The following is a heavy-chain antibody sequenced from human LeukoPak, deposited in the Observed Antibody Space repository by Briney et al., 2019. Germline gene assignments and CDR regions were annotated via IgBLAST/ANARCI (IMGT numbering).Heavy chain of an antibody. V-gene: IGHV4-59*01. CDR3: ARVRMGWFDP. J-gene: IGHJ5*02. CDR1: GGSISSYY. D-gene: IGHD2-15*01. CDR2: IYCSGST. Sequence: PSETLSLTCTVSGGSISSYYWSWIRQPPGKGLEWIGYIYCSGSTNYNPSLKSRVTISVDTSKNQFSLKLSSVTAADTAVYYCARVRMGWFDPWGQGTLVTVSS.